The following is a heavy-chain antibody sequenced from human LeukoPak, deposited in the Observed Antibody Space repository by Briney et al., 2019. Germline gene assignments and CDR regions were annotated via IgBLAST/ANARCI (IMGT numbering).Heavy chain of an antibody. Sequence: ASVKVSCKASGYTFTTYAMNWVRQAPGQGLEWMGWINTNTGNPTYAQGFTGRFVFSLDTSVSTAYLQISSLKAEDTAVYYCARPSSSWPGDAFDIWGQGTMVTVSS. CDR1: GYTFTTYA. CDR3: ARPSSSWPGDAFDI. V-gene: IGHV7-4-1*02. D-gene: IGHD6-13*01. J-gene: IGHJ3*02. CDR2: INTNTGNP.